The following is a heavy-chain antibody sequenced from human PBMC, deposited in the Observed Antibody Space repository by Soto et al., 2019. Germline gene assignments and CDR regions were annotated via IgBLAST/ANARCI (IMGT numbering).Heavy chain of an antibody. J-gene: IGHJ4*02. Sequence: QITLKESGPTLVKPTQTLTLTCTFSGFSLSTSGVGVGWIRQPPGKALEWLALIYWDDDKRYSPSLKSRLTITKDTSKNQVVLTMTNIDPVDTATYYCAHSSGGSRGSSKPHLMFGGLQKHNEDYFDYWGQGTLVTVSS. CDR1: GFSLSTSGVG. D-gene: IGHD2-2*01. CDR3: AHSSGGSRGSSKPHLMFGGLQKHNEDYFDY. V-gene: IGHV2-5*02. CDR2: IYWDDDK.